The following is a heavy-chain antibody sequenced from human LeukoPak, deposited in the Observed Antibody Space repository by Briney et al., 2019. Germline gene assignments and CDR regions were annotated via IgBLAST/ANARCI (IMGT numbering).Heavy chain of an antibody. J-gene: IGHJ4*02. Sequence: PGGSLRLSCAASGLTLSSYEMHWVREAPGKGLERVSYIRSSASTIYYADSVKGRFTNSRDNAKNSLYLQRNSLRVEDTAVYYCVRDSGGSSPFDYWGQGTLVTVSS. D-gene: IGHD2-15*01. CDR1: GLTLSSYE. V-gene: IGHV3-48*03. CDR2: IRSSASTI. CDR3: VRDSGGSSPFDY.